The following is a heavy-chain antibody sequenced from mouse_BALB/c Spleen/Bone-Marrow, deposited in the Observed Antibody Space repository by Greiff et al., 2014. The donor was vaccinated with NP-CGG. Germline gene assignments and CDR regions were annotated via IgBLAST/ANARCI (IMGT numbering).Heavy chain of an antibody. CDR1: GFNIKDTY. CDR2: IDPANGNT. J-gene: IGHJ4*01. Sequence: VQLQQSGAELVKPGASVKLSCTASGFNIKDTYMHWVKQRPEQGLEWIGRIDPANGNTKYDPKFQGKATITADTSSNTAYLQLSSLTSEDTAVYYCATLTTVVDAMDYWGQGTSATVSS. D-gene: IGHD1-1*01. V-gene: IGHV14-3*02. CDR3: ATLTTVVDAMDY.